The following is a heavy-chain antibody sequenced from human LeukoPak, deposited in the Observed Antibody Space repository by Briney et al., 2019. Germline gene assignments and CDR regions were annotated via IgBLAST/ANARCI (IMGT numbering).Heavy chain of an antibody. CDR2: ISGSGGST. Sequence: GGSLRLSCAVSGFTFSSYAMSWVRQAPGKGLEWVSAISGSGGSTYYADSVKGRFTIPRDNSKNTLYLQINTLRAEDTAVYYCATEWLGTSWGQGTLVTVSS. D-gene: IGHD5-12*01. CDR1: GFTFSSYA. J-gene: IGHJ4*02. CDR3: ATEWLGTS. V-gene: IGHV3-23*01.